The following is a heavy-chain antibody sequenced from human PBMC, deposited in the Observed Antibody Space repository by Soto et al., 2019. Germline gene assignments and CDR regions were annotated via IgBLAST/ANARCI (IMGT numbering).Heavy chain of an antibody. Sequence: SVKVSCKASGGTFSSYTISWVRQAPGQGLEWMGRIIPILGIANYAQKFQGRVTITADKSTSTAYMELSSLRSEDTAVYYCARDQELRYFDWFPESVGNWFDPWGQGTLVTVSS. CDR3: ARDQELRYFDWFPESVGNWFDP. D-gene: IGHD3-9*01. CDR2: IIPILGIA. V-gene: IGHV1-69*04. J-gene: IGHJ5*02. CDR1: GGTFSSYT.